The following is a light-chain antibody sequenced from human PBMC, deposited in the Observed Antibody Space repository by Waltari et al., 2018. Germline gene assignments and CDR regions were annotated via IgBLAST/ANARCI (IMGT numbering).Light chain of an antibody. Sequence: QSVLTQPPSASGTPGQRVTISCSGSSSNIGSNYVYWYQQFPGTAPKLLIYRNDQRPSGVPDRFSGSQSGTSASLAISALRSEDEADYYCAAWDDSLSGRVFGGGTKLTVL. CDR3: AAWDDSLSGRV. J-gene: IGLJ3*02. CDR2: RND. CDR1: SSNIGSNY. V-gene: IGLV1-47*01.